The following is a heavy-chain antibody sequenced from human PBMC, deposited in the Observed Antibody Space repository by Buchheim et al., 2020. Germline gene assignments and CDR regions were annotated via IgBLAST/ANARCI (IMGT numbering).Heavy chain of an antibody. J-gene: IGHJ4*02. Sequence: EVQLVESGGGLVQPGGSLRLSCAASGITVSTNYMSWVRQAPGKGLEWVSIIYSGGSTKYADSVKGRFTISRDNSKNTLYLEMNSLRAEDTAVYYCARDRSSSGIDYWGQGTL. CDR3: ARDRSSSGIDY. CDR2: IYSGGST. D-gene: IGHD6-13*01. CDR1: GITVSTNY. V-gene: IGHV3-66*02.